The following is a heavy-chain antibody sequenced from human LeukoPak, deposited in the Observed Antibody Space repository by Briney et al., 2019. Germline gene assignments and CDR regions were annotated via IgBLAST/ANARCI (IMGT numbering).Heavy chain of an antibody. Sequence: PGGSLRLSCAASGFTFSSYGMHWVRQAPGKGLEWVAFIRYDGSNKYYADSVKGRFTISRDNSKNSLYLQMNSLRAEDTAVYYCARVPDGYNLGTYFDPWGQGTLVTVSS. V-gene: IGHV3-30*02. CDR1: GFTFSSYG. D-gene: IGHD5-24*01. CDR2: IRYDGSNK. CDR3: ARVPDGYNLGTYFDP. J-gene: IGHJ5*02.